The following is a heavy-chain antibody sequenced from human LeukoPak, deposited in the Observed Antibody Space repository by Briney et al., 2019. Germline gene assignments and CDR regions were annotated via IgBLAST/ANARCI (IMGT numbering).Heavy chain of an antibody. CDR3: ASRITGTSADAFGI. D-gene: IGHD1-7*01. Sequence: GGSLRLSCAASGFTVSSNYMSWVRQAPGKGLEWVSVIYSGGSTYYADSVKGRFTISRDNSKNTLYLEMNSLRAEDTAVYYCASRITGTSADAFGIWGQGTMVTVSS. J-gene: IGHJ3*02. CDR1: GFTVSSNY. CDR2: IYSGGST. V-gene: IGHV3-66*02.